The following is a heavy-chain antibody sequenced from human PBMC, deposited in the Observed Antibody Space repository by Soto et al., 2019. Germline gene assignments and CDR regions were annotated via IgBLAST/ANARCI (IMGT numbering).Heavy chain of an antibody. V-gene: IGHV4-39*01. D-gene: IGHD2-8*01. CDR2: VYSTGST. J-gene: IGHJ4*02. CDR3: ARSHYTYGLLIDY. Sequence: SETLSLTCPVSGDSITTNGYYWFWIRQPPWKGLQWIGNVYSTGSTSSHPSLTSRVFISVDTSKNKFSLRLTSVTAADTAVYYCARSHYTYGLLIDYWGPGIMVTVAS. CDR1: GDSITTNGYY.